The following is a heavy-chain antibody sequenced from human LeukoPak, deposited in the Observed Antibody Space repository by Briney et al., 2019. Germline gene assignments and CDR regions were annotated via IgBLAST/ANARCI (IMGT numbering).Heavy chain of an antibody. D-gene: IGHD6-13*01. CDR2: ISSSSSYI. Sequence: GGSLRLSCAASGFTFSSYSMNWVRQAPGKGLEWVSSISSSSSYIYYADSVKGRFTISRDNAKNSLYLQMSSLRAEDTAVYYCAVTGYSSSWFNYWGQGTLVTVSS. CDR1: GFTFSSYS. CDR3: AVTGYSSSWFNY. V-gene: IGHV3-21*01. J-gene: IGHJ4*02.